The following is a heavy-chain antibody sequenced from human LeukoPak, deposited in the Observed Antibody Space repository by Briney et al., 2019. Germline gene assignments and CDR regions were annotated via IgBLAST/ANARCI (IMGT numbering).Heavy chain of an antibody. CDR1: GFTFSTYN. J-gene: IGHJ4*02. CDR3: ARDGYNFPRLDY. D-gene: IGHD5-24*01. CDR2: ISSSGSTI. Sequence: GGSLRLSCAASGFTFSTYNMNWIRQAPGKGLEWVSYISSSGSTIYYADSVKGRFTISRDNAKNSLYLQMNSLRAEDTAVYYCARDGYNFPRLDYWGQGTLVTVSS. V-gene: IGHV3-48*04.